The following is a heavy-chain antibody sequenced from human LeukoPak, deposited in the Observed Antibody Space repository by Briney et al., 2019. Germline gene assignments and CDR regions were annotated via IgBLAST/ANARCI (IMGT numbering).Heavy chain of an antibody. J-gene: IGHJ4*02. Sequence: QPGGSLRLSCAASGFTFSTYEMNWVRQAPGKGLEWVSYISSSGGTIYYADSVKGRFTISRDNAKNSLYLQTNSLRVEDTAVYYCARARGHAHFDYWGQGTLVTVSS. CDR1: GFTFSTYE. D-gene: IGHD2-15*01. CDR3: ARARGHAHFDY. CDR2: ISSSGGTI. V-gene: IGHV3-48*03.